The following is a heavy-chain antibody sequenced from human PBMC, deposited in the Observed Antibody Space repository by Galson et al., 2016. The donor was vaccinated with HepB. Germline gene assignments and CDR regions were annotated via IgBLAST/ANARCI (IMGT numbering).Heavy chain of an antibody. V-gene: IGHV1-18*01. CDR2: ISAYNGNT. D-gene: IGHD2-2*01. J-gene: IGHJ6*02. CDR1: GYTFTDYD. CDR3: ARVADIVLVPAMDV. Sequence: SCKASGYTFTDYDINWVRQATGQGLEWMGWISAYNGNTNYAQKLQGRVTMTTDTSTSTAYMELRSLRSDDTAVYYCARVADIVLVPAMDVWGQGTTVTVSS.